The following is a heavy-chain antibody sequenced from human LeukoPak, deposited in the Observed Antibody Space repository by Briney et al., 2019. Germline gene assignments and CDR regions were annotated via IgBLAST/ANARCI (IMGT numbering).Heavy chain of an antibody. CDR1: GFTVRDYH. J-gene: IGHJ4*02. V-gene: IGHV3-23*01. D-gene: IGHD6-19*01. CDR2: IVGSST. CDR3: TRDEPGSSWFN. Sequence: GGSLRLSCAASGFTVRDYHMSWIRQAPGKGLELVSAIVGSSTHHTDSVKWRFTISRDNFKNALNLKMTSLRAEDSAIGYCTRDEPGSSWFNWGQGALVTVSS.